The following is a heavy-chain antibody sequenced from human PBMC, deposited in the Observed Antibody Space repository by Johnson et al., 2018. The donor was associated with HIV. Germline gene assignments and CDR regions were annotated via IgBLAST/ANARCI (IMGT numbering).Heavy chain of an antibody. Sequence: VQLVESGGGVVQPGRSLRLSCAASGFTFSSYGLHWVRQAPGQGLEWVSGINWNGGSTGYADSVKGRFTISRDNAKNSLYLQMNSLRAEDTALYYCARALRVVVVAATFDAFDIWGQGTMVTVSS. D-gene: IGHD2-15*01. CDR1: GFTFSSYG. CDR2: INWNGGST. J-gene: IGHJ3*02. V-gene: IGHV3-20*04. CDR3: ARALRVVVVAATFDAFDI.